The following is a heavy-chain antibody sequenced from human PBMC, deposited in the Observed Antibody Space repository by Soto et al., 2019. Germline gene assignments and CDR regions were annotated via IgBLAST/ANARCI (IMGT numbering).Heavy chain of an antibody. J-gene: IGHJ4*02. Sequence: GGSLRLSCVASGFTFDSYRMNWVRQAPGKGLEWVSSISFTSDYIYYADSVKGRFIISRDNARNSLYLQMNSLRAEDTAVYYCARERYYVWGSYRYIDYWGQGTLVTVSS. CDR3: ARERYYVWGSYRYIDY. CDR1: GFTFDSYR. V-gene: IGHV3-21*01. D-gene: IGHD3-16*02. CDR2: ISFTSDYI.